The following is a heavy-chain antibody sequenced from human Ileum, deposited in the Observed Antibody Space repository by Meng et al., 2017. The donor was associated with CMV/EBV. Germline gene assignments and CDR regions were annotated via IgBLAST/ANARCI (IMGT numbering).Heavy chain of an antibody. V-gene: IGHV4-4*07. J-gene: IGHJ4*02. CDR2: IYTSGSS. D-gene: IGHD3-10*01. CDR3: ARNYGSGNWNFFHY. Sequence: QVDLQESGPGLVKPSETLSLPCTVSGGSMSSYYWSWIRQPAGKGLEWIGRIYTSGSSNYNSSLKSRVTMSVDTSKNQFSMKLNSVTAADTAVYYCARNYGSGNWNFFHYWGQGTLVTVSS. CDR1: GGSMSSYY.